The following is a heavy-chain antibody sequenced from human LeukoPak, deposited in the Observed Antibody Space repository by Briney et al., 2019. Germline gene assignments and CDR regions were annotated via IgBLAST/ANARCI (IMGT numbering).Heavy chain of an antibody. J-gene: IGHJ4*02. CDR3: ATEVNFDWFIFGY. Sequence: ASVKVSCKVSGYTLTELSMHWVRQAPGKGLERMGGFDPEDGETIYAQKFQGRVTMTEETSTDTAYMELSSLRSEDTAVYYCATEVNFDWFIFGYWGQGTLVTVSS. V-gene: IGHV1-24*01. D-gene: IGHD3-9*01. CDR1: GYTLTELS. CDR2: FDPEDGET.